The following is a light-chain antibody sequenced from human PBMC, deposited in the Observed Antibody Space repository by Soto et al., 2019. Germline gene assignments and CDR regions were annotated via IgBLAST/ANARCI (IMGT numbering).Light chain of an antibody. J-gene: IGKJ4*01. V-gene: IGKV1-33*01. CDR2: AAS. CDR3: QQYDNLPLT. CDR1: QGISTY. Sequence: DIQMTQSPSSLSASVGDRVTITCRASQGISTYLIWYQQRQGRAPKLLIYAASSLVSGVPSRFSGSGSGTDFTFTINSLQPEDIATYYCQQYDNLPLTFGGGTKVEIK.